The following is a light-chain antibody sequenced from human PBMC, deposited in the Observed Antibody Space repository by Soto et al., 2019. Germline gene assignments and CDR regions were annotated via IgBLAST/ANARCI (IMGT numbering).Light chain of an antibody. CDR3: SSYSTIATRV. CDR2: DVT. V-gene: IGLV2-14*03. CDR1: SNDVGSCNC. Sequence: QSALTQPASVSGAPGQSITISCTGTSNDVGSCNCVSWYQQHPGKAPTLLISDVTTRPSGVSNRFSGSKSATTASLTISGLQPEDEADYYCSSYSTIATRVFGSGTKLTVL. J-gene: IGLJ1*01.